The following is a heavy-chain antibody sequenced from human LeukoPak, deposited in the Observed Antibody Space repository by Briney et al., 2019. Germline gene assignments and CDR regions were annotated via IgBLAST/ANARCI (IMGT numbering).Heavy chain of an antibody. Sequence: SETLSLTCTVPGGSISSYYWSWIRQPPGKGLEWIGYIYYSGSTNYNPSLKSRVTISVDTSKNQFSLKLSSVTAADTAVYYCARDSGNYYMDYWGQGTLVTVSS. J-gene: IGHJ4*02. V-gene: IGHV4-59*01. CDR3: ARDSGNYYMDY. CDR2: IYYSGST. D-gene: IGHD1-26*01. CDR1: GGSISSYY.